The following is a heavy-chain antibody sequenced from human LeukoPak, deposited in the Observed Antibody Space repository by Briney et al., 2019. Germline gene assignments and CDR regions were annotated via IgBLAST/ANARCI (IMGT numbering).Heavy chain of an antibody. Sequence: PSETLSLTCTVSGGSISSYYWSWIRQPPGKGLDWIGYISYSGSANYNPSLKSRVTISLDTSKNQFSLRLTSMNSADSAVYYCARVSVASADRGHFDYWGQGTLVTVSS. D-gene: IGHD6-13*01. CDR3: ARVSVASADRGHFDY. CDR2: ISYSGSA. V-gene: IGHV4-59*01. CDR1: GGSISSYY. J-gene: IGHJ4*02.